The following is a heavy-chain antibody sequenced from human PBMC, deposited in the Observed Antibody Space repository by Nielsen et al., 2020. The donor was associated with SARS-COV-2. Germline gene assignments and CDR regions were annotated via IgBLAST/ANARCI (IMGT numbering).Heavy chain of an antibody. CDR2: FYHTGST. J-gene: IGHJ4*02. D-gene: IGHD6-6*01. CDR1: TDSFSDYY. CDR3: ARQNPLFSTSRPVDW. V-gene: IGHV4-59*08. Sequence: SETLSLTCTVSTDSFSDYYWSWFRQPPGQRLEWIGYFYHTGSTRSNPSHKSRVPISGDTSKNQFSLELRSVTAADTAIYYCARQNPLFSTSRPVDWWGQGTLVTVSS.